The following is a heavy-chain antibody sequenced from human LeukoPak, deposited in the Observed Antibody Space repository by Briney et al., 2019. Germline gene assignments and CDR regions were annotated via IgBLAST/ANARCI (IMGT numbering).Heavy chain of an antibody. CDR1: GFTFSRYA. D-gene: IGHD3-22*01. V-gene: IGHV3-23*01. J-gene: IGHJ4*02. Sequence: GGSLRLSCVASGFTFSRYAMSWVRQAPGKGLEWVSAISGSGGSTYYADSVKGRFTISRDNSKNTLYLQMNSLRAEDTAVYYCAKPPYIYYDSSGYYYNYWGQGALVTVSS. CDR2: ISGSGGST. CDR3: AKPPYIYYDSSGYYYNY.